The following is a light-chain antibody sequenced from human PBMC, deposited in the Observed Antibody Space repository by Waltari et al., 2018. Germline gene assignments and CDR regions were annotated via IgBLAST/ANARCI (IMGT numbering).Light chain of an antibody. J-gene: IGKJ1*01. V-gene: IGKV4-1*01. Sequence: SVLYSSNNKNYLAWYQQKPGQPPKLLIYWASTRESGVPDRFSGSGSWTDFTLTISSLQAEDVAVYYCQQYYSIPRTFGQGTKVEIK. CDR3: QQYYSIPRT. CDR1: SVLYSSNNKNY. CDR2: WAS.